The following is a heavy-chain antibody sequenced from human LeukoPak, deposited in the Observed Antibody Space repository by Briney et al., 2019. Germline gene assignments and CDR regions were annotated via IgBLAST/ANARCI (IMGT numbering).Heavy chain of an antibody. J-gene: IGHJ4*02. V-gene: IGHV3-23*01. Sequence: PGGSLRLSCAASGFTFSSYAMSWVRQAPGKGLEWVSAISGSGGSTYYADSVKGRFTISRDSSKNTLYLQMNSLRAEDTAVYYCAKGGDYGDYVAFDYWGQGTLVTVSS. CDR1: GFTFSSYA. CDR2: ISGSGGST. CDR3: AKGGDYGDYVAFDY. D-gene: IGHD4-17*01.